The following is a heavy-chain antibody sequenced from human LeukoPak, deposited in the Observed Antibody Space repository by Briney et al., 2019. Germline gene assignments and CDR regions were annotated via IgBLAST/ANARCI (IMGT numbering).Heavy chain of an antibody. CDR2: IRYDGSNK. V-gene: IGHV3-30*02. J-gene: IGHJ3*02. Sequence: GGSLRLSCAASGFTFSSYGIHWARQAPGKGLKWVTFIRYDGSNKYYADSVKGRFTISRDNSKNTLYLQMNSLRAEDTAVYYCAKDLRVGYCSSTNCPEAFDIWGQGTMVTVSS. D-gene: IGHD2-2*01. CDR3: AKDLRVGYCSSTNCPEAFDI. CDR1: GFTFSSYG.